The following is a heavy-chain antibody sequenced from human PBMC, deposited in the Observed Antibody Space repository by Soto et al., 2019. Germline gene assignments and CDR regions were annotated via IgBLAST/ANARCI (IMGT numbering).Heavy chain of an antibody. CDR1: GFTFSSYG. D-gene: IGHD3-22*01. J-gene: IGHJ4*02. CDR3: AKSGSSGYYFDY. V-gene: IGHV3-30*18. CDR2: ISYDGSNK. Sequence: PGGSLRLSCAASGFTFSSYGMHWVRQAPGKGLEWVAVISYDGSNKYYADSVKGRFTISRDNSKNTLYLQMNSLRAEDTAVYYCAKSGSSGYYFDYWGQGTLVTVSS.